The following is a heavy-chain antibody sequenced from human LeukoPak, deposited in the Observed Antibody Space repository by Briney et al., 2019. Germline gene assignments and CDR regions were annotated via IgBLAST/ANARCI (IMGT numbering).Heavy chain of an antibody. CDR3: ARRSSGWGD. CDR1: GYSFTTYW. J-gene: IGHJ4*02. CDR2: IFPSDSDT. V-gene: IGHV5-51*01. D-gene: IGHD6-19*01. Sequence: GESLKISCKGSGYSFTTYWIGWVRQMPGKGLEWMGIIFPSDSDTRYSPSLQGQVTISADKSINTAYLQWNSLKASDSAIYYCARRSSGWGDWGQGTLVTVSS.